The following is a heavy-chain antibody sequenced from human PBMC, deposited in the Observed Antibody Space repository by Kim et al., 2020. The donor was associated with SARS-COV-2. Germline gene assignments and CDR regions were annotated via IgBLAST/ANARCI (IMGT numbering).Heavy chain of an antibody. D-gene: IGHD3-9*01. CDR1: GYTFTGYY. J-gene: IGHJ4*02. V-gene: IGHV1-2*06. CDR2: INPNSGGT. Sequence: ASVKVSCKASGYTFTGYYMHWVRQAPGQGLEWMGRINPNSGGTNYAQKFQGRVTMTRDTSISTAYMELSRLRSDDTAVYYCARGTTYYDILTGYSPFDYWGQGTLVTVSS. CDR3: ARGTTYYDILTGYSPFDY.